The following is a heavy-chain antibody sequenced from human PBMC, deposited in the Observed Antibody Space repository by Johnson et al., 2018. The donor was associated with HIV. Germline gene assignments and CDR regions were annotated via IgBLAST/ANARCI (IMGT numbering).Heavy chain of an antibody. CDR3: ARDESYRKSALTAFDI. J-gene: IGHJ3*02. CDR1: GFTFSSYS. D-gene: IGHD1-14*01. Sequence: VQLVESGGGLVQPGGSLRLSCAASGFTFSSYSMNWVRQAPGKGLEWVSYISSSSGTIIYYADSVKGRFTISRDNAKHSLYLQMNSMRAEDTAVYYCARDESYRKSALTAFDIWGQGTMVTVSS. V-gene: IGHV3-48*04. CDR2: ISSSSGTII.